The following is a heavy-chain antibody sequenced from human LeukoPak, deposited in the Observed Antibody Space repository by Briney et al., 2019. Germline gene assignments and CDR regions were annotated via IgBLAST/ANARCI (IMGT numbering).Heavy chain of an antibody. CDR2: INHSGST. CDR3: ARVRDCSSPSCPTRA. CDR1: GGSFSGYY. Sequence: SETLSLTCAVYGGSFSGYYWSWIRQPPGKGLEWIGEINHSGSTNYNTSLKSRVTISIDTSKNQFSLKLSSVTAADTAVYYCARVRDCSSPSCPTRAWGQGTLVTVSS. V-gene: IGHV4-34*01. J-gene: IGHJ5*02. D-gene: IGHD2-2*01.